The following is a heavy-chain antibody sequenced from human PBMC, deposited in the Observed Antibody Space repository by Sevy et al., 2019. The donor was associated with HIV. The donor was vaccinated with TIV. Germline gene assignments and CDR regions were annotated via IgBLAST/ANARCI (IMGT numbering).Heavy chain of an antibody. CDR2: ISYDGSNK. V-gene: IGHV3-30-3*01. D-gene: IGHD6-13*01. CDR3: ARDRRDEYSSSWYGEGAFDI. Sequence: GGSLRLSCAASGFTFSSYAMHWVRQAPGKGLEWVAVISYDGSNKYYADSVKGRFTISRDNSKNTLYLQMNSLRAEDTAVYYCARDRRDEYSSSWYGEGAFDIWGPGTMVTVSS. CDR1: GFTFSSYA. J-gene: IGHJ3*02.